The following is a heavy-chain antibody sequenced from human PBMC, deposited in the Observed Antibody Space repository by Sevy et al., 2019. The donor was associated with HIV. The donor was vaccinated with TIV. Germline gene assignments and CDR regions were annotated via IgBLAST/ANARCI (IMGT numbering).Heavy chain of an antibody. D-gene: IGHD6-13*01. V-gene: IGHV3-7*01. J-gene: IGHJ4*02. Sequence: GGSLRLSCAASGFTLNSYWMSWVRQAPGKGLEWVANINQDGSVKYYVDSVKGRFTISRDNARNSLYLRMNSLRAEDTARYYCVRAVAADGSFWGQGTLVTVSS. CDR3: VRAVAADGSF. CDR1: GFTLNSYW. CDR2: INQDGSVK.